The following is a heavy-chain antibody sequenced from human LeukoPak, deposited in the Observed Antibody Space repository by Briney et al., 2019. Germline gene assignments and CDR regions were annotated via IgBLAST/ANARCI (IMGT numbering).Heavy chain of an antibody. CDR3: AKVDGREWPGAHAFDI. CDR2: ISYDGSNK. V-gene: IGHV3-30-3*01. CDR1: GFTFSSYA. Sequence: GGSLRLSCAASGFTFSSYAMHWVRQAPGKGLEWVAVISYDGSNKYYADSVKGRFTISRDNSKNTLYLQMNSLRAEDTAVYYCAKVDGREWPGAHAFDIWGQGTVVTVSS. J-gene: IGHJ3*02. D-gene: IGHD3-3*01.